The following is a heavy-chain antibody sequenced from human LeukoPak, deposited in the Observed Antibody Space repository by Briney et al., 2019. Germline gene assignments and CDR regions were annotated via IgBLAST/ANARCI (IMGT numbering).Heavy chain of an antibody. Sequence: SETLSLTCAVYGGSFSGYYWSWIRQPPGKGLEWIGEINHSGSTNYNASLKSRVTMSVDTSKNQLSLKVISVTAADTAVYYCARGRAVAVPPGGYYYYMDVWGKGTTVTISS. J-gene: IGHJ6*03. CDR2: INHSGST. CDR1: GGSFSGYY. D-gene: IGHD6-19*01. CDR3: ARGRAVAVPPGGYYYYMDV. V-gene: IGHV4-34*01.